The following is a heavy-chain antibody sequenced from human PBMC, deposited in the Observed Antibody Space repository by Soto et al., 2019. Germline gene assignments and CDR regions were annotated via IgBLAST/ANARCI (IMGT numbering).Heavy chain of an antibody. CDR2: INSDGSST. V-gene: IGHV3-74*01. D-gene: IGHD6-13*01. CDR1: GFTFSSYA. CDR3: ARGHNGSWLAPDAFDI. Sequence: GGSLRLSCAASGFTFSSYAMSWVRQAPGKGLVWVSRINSDGSSTSYADSVKGRFTISRDNAKNTLYLQMNSLRAEDTAVYYCARGHNGSWLAPDAFDIWGQGTMVTVSS. J-gene: IGHJ3*02.